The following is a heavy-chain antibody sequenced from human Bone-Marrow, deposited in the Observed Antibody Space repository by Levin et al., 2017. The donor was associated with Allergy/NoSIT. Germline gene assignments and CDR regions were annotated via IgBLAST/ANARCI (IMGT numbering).Heavy chain of an antibody. V-gene: IGHV5-51*01. J-gene: IGHJ4*02. CDR1: GYRFTSYW. CDR3: VRRPDYYDSSGLDF. D-gene: IGHD3-22*01. Sequence: GESLKISCKGSGYRFTSYWIGWVRQRPGKGLEWMGLFYPGDSDLRYSPSFKGQVTISADKSITTAYLEWSALKASDTAIYYCVRRPDYYDSSGLDFWSQGTLVTVSS. CDR2: FYPGDSDL.